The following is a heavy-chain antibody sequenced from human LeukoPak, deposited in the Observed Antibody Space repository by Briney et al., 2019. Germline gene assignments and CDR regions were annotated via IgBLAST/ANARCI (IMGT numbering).Heavy chain of an antibody. D-gene: IGHD6-13*01. CDR3: ARAAAGTRNTFGI. J-gene: IGHJ3*02. CDR2: NSDGSWT. CDR1: GNCW. Sequence: GGSLRLSCAASGNCWMHWVRQAPGKGLVWVSHNSDGSWTSYADSVKGRFTISSDNAKNTLYLQMNSLRAEDTAVYYCARAAAGTRNTFGIWGQGTMVTVSS. V-gene: IGHV3-74*01.